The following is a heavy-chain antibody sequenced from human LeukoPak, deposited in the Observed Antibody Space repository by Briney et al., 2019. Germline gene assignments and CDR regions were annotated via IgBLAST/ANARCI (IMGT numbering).Heavy chain of an antibody. CDR1: GFTFGSYA. V-gene: IGHV3-23*01. D-gene: IGHD3-22*01. CDR2: ISGSGGST. Sequence: AGGSLRLSCAASGFTFGSYAMSWVRQAPGKGLEWVSAISGSGGSTYYADSVKGRFTISRDNSKNTLYLQMNSLRAEDTAVYYCAKGRDYYDSSGYYQPFDYWGQGTLVTVSS. CDR3: AKGRDYYDSSGYYQPFDY. J-gene: IGHJ4*02.